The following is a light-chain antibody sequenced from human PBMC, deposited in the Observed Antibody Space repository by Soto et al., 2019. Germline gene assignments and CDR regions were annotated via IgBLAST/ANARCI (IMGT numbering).Light chain of an antibody. J-gene: IGKJ1*01. CDR3: QQYNSYSPA. CDR1: QSISSW. V-gene: IGKV1-5*03. Sequence: DIQMTQSPSTLSASVGDRFTITCRASQSISSWLAWYQQKPGKAPKLLIYKASSLESGVPSRFSGSGSGTEFTLTISSLQPDDFATYYCQQYNSYSPAFGQGTRWIS. CDR2: KAS.